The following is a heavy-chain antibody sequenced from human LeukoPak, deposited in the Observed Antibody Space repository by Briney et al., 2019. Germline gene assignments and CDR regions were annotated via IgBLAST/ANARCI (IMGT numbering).Heavy chain of an antibody. V-gene: IGHV3-23*01. J-gene: IGHJ5*02. Sequence: GGSLRLSCAASGFTFSSYVMHWVRQAPGKGLEWVSAISGSGGNTYYADSVKGRFTISRDNSKNTLYLQMNSLRAEDTAVYYCAKGFVVVVSATQSSWFDPWGQGTLVTVSS. CDR3: AKGFVVVVSATQSSWFDP. D-gene: IGHD2-15*01. CDR1: GFTFSSYV. CDR2: ISGSGGNT.